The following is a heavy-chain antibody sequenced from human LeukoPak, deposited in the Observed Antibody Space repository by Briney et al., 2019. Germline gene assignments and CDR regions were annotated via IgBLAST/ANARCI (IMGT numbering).Heavy chain of an antibody. CDR1: GFTFSSYA. CDR3: AGPLGSPFFHH. Sequence: GRSLRLSCVASGFTFSSYAMHWVRQALGKGLEWVAVISYDGSNKYYADSVKGRFTISRDNSKNSLYLQMSSLRAEDTAVYYCAGPLGSPFFHHWGQGTLVTVSS. D-gene: IGHD7-27*01. V-gene: IGHV3-30-3*01. J-gene: IGHJ1*01. CDR2: ISYDGSNK.